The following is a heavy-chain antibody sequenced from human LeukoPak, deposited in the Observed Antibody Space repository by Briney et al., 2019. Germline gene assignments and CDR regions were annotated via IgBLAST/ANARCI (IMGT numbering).Heavy chain of an antibody. Sequence: GGSLRLSCAASGFTFSSYSMNWVRQAPGKGLELVSSISSSSSYIYYADSVKGRFTISRDNAKNSLYLQMNILRAEDTAVYYCARGSSSFLGVYGMDVWGQGTTVTVSS. J-gene: IGHJ6*02. CDR2: ISSSSSYI. CDR1: GFTFSSYS. CDR3: ARGSSSFLGVYGMDV. V-gene: IGHV3-21*01. D-gene: IGHD6-13*01.